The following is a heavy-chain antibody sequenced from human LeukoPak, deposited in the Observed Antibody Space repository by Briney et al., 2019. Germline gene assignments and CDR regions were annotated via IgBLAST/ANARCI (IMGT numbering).Heavy chain of an antibody. Sequence: SETLSLTCTVSGGSISSSSYYWGWIRQPPGKGLEWIGSIYYSGSTYYNPSLKSRVTISVDTSKNQFSLKLSSVTAADTAVYYCARDPGPGYFDYWGQGTLVTVSP. V-gene: IGHV4-39*07. CDR2: IYYSGST. CDR1: GGSISSSSYY. CDR3: ARDPGPGYFDY. J-gene: IGHJ4*02. D-gene: IGHD3-10*01.